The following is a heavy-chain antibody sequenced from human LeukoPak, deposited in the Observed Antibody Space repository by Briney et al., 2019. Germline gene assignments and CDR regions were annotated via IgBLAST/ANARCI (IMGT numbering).Heavy chain of an antibody. J-gene: IGHJ4*02. CDR3: AKDHNPSRFGEFHDY. V-gene: IGHV3-30*18. CDR1: GFTFSSYG. Sequence: PGGSLRLSCVASGFTFSSYGMHWVRQAPGKGLEWVAVISYDGSNKYYADSVKGRFTISRDNSKNTLYLQMNSLRAEDTAVYYCAKDHNPSRFGEFHDYWGQGTLVTVSS. CDR2: ISYDGSNK. D-gene: IGHD3-10*01.